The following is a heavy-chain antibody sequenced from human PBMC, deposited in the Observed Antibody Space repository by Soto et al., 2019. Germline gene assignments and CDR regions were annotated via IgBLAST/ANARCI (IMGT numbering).Heavy chain of an antibody. CDR2: TYYSGST. CDR3: ATRRGGSGYYFH. J-gene: IGHJ4*02. Sequence: NPSETLSLTCTVSGGSISSKSYYWAWIRQLPGKGLEWIGTTYYSGSTYYDPSLKSRVTISVDTSNNEFSLKLNSVTAADTAVYFCATRRGGSGYYFHWGQGMLVTVSS. V-gene: IGHV4-39*01. CDR1: GGSISSKSYY. D-gene: IGHD3-22*01.